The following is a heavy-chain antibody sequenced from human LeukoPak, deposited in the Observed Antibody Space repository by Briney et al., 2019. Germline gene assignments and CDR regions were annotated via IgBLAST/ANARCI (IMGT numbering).Heavy chain of an antibody. D-gene: IGHD4-17*01. CDR1: GFTFSSYT. CDR2: INPNGITT. Sequence: GGSLRLSCAASGFTFSSYTMSWVRQAPGKGLVWVARINPNGITTTYTDSVKGRFTISRDNAKNTLYLQMNSLRVEDTAVYYCARDFAGDRDYWGQGTLVTVSS. CDR3: ARDFAGDRDY. V-gene: IGHV3-74*01. J-gene: IGHJ4*02.